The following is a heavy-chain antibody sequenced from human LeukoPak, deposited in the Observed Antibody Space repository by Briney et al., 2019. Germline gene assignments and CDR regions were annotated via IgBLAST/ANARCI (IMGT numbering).Heavy chain of an antibody. CDR1: GGSISSSNW. D-gene: IGHD3-10*01. Sequence: PSETLSLTCAVSGGSISSSNWWSWVRQPPGKGLEWIGEIYHSGSTNYNPSLKSRVTISVDTSKNQFSLKLSSVTAADTAVYYCARGYGSGTYYNYFDPWGQGTLVTVSS. CDR3: ARGYGSGTYYNYFDP. J-gene: IGHJ5*02. CDR2: IYHSGST. V-gene: IGHV4-4*02.